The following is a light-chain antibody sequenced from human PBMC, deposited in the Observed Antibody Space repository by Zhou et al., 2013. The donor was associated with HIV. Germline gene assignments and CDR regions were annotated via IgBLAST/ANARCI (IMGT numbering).Light chain of an antibody. CDR2: DAS. Sequence: IVLTQSPATLSLSPGERATLSCRASQSVRNYLAWYQQKPGQAPRLLVYDASKRATGIPGRFSGSGSGTDFTLTISNLEPEDFAVYFCQQRSHWPPTFGPGTKVDIK. J-gene: IGKJ3*01. CDR3: QQRSHWPPT. CDR1: QSVRNY. V-gene: IGKV3-11*01.